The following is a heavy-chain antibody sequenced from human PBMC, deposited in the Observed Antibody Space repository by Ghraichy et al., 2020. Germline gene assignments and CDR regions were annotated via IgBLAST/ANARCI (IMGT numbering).Heavy chain of an antibody. CDR3: SSSLNYVGFDY. J-gene: IGHJ4*02. CDR1: GGAISSSAYS. D-gene: IGHD1-7*01. CDR2: VYYDGST. V-gene: IGHV4-30-2*01. Sequence: SETLSLTCAVSGGAISSSAYSWTWVRQPPEKGLEWIAYVYYDGSTYYNPSLKSRVTISLDNSKNQFSLELTSVTAADTAVDYCSSSLNYVGFDYWGQGTLVTVSS.